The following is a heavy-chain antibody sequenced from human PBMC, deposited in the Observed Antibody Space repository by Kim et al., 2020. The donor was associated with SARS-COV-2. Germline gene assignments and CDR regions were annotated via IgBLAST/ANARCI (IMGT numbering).Heavy chain of an antibody. D-gene: IGHD2-15*01. CDR1: GFTFSSYW. CDR2: IKQDGSEK. J-gene: IGHJ1*01. Sequence: GGSLRLSCAASGFTFSSYWMSWVRQAPGKGLEWVANIKQDGSEKSYVDSVKGRFTISRDNAKNSLYLQMNSLRAEDTAVYYCAGDPHPGYCSGGSCYTTEYFQHWGQGTLVTVSS. V-gene: IGHV3-7*05. CDR3: AGDPHPGYCSGGSCYTTEYFQH.